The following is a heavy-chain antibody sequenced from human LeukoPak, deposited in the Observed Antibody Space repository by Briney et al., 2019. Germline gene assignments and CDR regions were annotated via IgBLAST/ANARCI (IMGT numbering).Heavy chain of an antibody. CDR2: ISSSSSTI. J-gene: IGHJ5*02. CDR3: ARDLMETSPWTTEGFDP. V-gene: IGHV3-48*01. D-gene: IGHD3/OR15-3a*01. Sequence: PGGSLRLSCAASGFTFSSYSMNWVRQAPGQGLKWVSCISSSSSTIYYADSVKGRFTISRDNAKNSLYLQMNSLRAEDTAVYYCARDLMETSPWTTEGFDPWGQGTLVTVSS. CDR1: GFTFSSYS.